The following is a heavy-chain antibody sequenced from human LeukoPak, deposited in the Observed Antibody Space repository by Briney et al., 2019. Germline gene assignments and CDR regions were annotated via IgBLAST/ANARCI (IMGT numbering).Heavy chain of an antibody. CDR3: ARASIAVPCGY. CDR1: GYTFTRYD. J-gene: IGHJ4*02. V-gene: IGHV1-8*01. CDR2: MNPNSGNT. D-gene: IGHD6-19*01. Sequence: GASVKVSCKASGYTFTRYDSNGVRQAAGQGLEGMGWMNPNSGNTGYAQKFQGRVTMTRNTSISTAYMELSSLRSEDTAVYYCARASIAVPCGYWGQGTLITVSS.